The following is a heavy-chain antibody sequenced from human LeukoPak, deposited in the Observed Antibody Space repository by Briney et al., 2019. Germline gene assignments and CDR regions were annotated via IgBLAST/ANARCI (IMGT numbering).Heavy chain of an antibody. CDR1: GFTFSSYG. CDR2: IRYDGSNK. Sequence: GGSLRLSCAASGFTFSSYGMHWARQAPGKGLEWVAFIRYDGSNKYYADSVKGRFTISRDNSKNTLYLQMNSLRAEDTAVYYCAKDLRDSSGWTFDYWGQGTLVTVSS. CDR3: AKDLRDSSGWTFDY. J-gene: IGHJ4*02. V-gene: IGHV3-30*02. D-gene: IGHD6-19*01.